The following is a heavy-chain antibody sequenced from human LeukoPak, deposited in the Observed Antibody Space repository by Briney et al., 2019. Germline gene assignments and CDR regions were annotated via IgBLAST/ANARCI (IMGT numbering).Heavy chain of an antibody. V-gene: IGHV4-4*07. Sequence: SETLSLTCTVSGGSISNYYWSWIRQSPGKGLEWIGRIYTSGSTNYNPSLKSRVTMSVDTSKNQFSLKMSSVTAADTAVYYCASGRGPRAFDIWGQGTMVTVSS. CDR2: IYTSGST. CDR3: ASGRGPRAFDI. J-gene: IGHJ3*02. D-gene: IGHD1-1*01. CDR1: GGSISNYY.